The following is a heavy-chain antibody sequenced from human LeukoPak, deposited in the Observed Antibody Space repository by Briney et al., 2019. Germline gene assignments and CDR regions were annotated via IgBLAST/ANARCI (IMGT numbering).Heavy chain of an antibody. CDR3: ARHVECSSSWIDY. Sequence: GSLRLSCAASGFTFSSYWMSWVRQAPGKGLEWIGSIYYSGSTYYNPSLKSRVTISVDTSKNQFPLKLSSVTAADTAVYYCARHVECSSSWIDYWGQGTLVTVSS. J-gene: IGHJ4*02. CDR1: GFTFSSYW. D-gene: IGHD6-13*01. CDR2: IYYSGST. V-gene: IGHV4-39*01.